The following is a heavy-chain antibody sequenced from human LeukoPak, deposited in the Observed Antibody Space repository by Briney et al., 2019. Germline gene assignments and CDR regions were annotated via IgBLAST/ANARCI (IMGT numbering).Heavy chain of an antibody. CDR3: AKHLGSHSFLFYYMDV. V-gene: IGHV3-23*01. J-gene: IGHJ6*03. Sequence: PGGSLRLSCEASQFTFSRFAMSWIRQAPGTGLEWVSPLSGSGTATYYADSVKGRFTTSRDNSKDTLYLQMDNLRADDTAVYYCAKHLGSHSFLFYYMDVWGTGTSVIVSS. D-gene: IGHD2-21*01. CDR2: LSGSGTAT. CDR1: QFTFSRFA.